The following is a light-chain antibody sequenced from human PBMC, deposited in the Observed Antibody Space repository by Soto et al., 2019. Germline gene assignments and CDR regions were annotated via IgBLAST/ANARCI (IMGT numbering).Light chain of an antibody. CDR2: KGT. V-gene: IGLV2-23*01. Sequence: QSALAQPASVSGSPGQSITISCTGTSSDVGAYNYVSWYQQHPHRAPQVIIYKGTQRPSGVSNRFSGSTRGNAASLTISALQADDEADYFCCSSAPESTYVFGTGTKLTVL. CDR3: CSSAPESTYV. CDR1: SSDVGAYNY. J-gene: IGLJ1*01.